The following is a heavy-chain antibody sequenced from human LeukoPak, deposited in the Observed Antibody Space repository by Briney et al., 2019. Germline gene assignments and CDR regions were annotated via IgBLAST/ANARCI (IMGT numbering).Heavy chain of an antibody. CDR1: GFTFSSFA. CDR2: ISYDGGNK. Sequence: GGSLRLSCAASGFTFSSFAMHWVRQAPGKGLEWVALISYDGGNKYYVDSVKGRFTISRDNSKNTLYLQMNSLRAEDTAVYYCAKVGQYHDFDYWGQGTLVTVSS. D-gene: IGHD3-3*01. CDR3: AKVGQYHDFDY. J-gene: IGHJ4*02. V-gene: IGHV3-30*18.